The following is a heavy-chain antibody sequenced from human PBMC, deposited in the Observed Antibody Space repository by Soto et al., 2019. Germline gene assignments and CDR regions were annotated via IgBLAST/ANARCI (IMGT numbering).Heavy chain of an antibody. V-gene: IGHV1-18*01. D-gene: IGHD6-19*01. CDR2: ISGYNGNT. J-gene: IGHJ4*02. CDR3: ARGQWLAEIDY. Sequence: QVQVVQYGAEVKKPGASVKVSCKASGYTFTSYGINWVRQAPGQGLEWMGWISGYNGNTNYAQKFQGRVTMTTDTSTSTAFMDLRTLTSDDTAVYYCARGQWLAEIDYWGQGTLVTVSS. CDR1: GYTFTSYG.